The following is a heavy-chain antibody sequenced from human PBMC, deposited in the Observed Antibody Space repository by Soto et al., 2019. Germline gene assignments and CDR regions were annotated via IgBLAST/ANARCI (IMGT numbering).Heavy chain of an antibody. CDR1: GFTFSSYA. CDR3: AKDLGGYSYGKNMDV. J-gene: IGHJ6*02. Sequence: GGSLRLSCAASGFTFSSYAMSWVRQAPGKGLEWVSAISGSGGSTYYADSVKGRFTISRDNSKNTLYLQMNSLRAEDTAVYYCAKDLGGYSYGKNMDVWGQGTTVTVSS. D-gene: IGHD5-18*01. V-gene: IGHV3-23*01. CDR2: ISGSGGST.